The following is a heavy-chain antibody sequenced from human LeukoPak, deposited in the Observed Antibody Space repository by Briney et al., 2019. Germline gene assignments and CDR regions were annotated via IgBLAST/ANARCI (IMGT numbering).Heavy chain of an antibody. Sequence: SETLSLTCNVSGGSISSLGYYWGWIRQAPGKGLAWIGTLSYSGATYYNPSLKSRVAISVDTSKNQFSLKLSSVTAADTAVYYCARDRSSSSWFDYWGQGTLVTVSS. V-gene: IGHV4-39*07. CDR2: LSYSGAT. D-gene: IGHD6-13*01. CDR1: GGSISSLGYY. J-gene: IGHJ4*02. CDR3: ARDRSSSSWFDY.